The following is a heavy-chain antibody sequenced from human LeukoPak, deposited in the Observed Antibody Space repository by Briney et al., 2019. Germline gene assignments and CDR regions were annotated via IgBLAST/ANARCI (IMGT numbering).Heavy chain of an antibody. J-gene: IGHJ6*03. D-gene: IGHD3/OR15-3a*01. CDR1: GYTFSSYV. Sequence: ASVKLSCKASGYTFSSYVINRVRQATGKGLEWMGWMNPNSGNTGYAQKFQGRVTMTKNTSITTAYMELSSLRSEDTAVYYCARALSWTTNSYYYMDVWGKGTTVTVSS. CDR2: MNPNSGNT. V-gene: IGHV1-8*01. CDR3: ARALSWTTNSYYYMDV.